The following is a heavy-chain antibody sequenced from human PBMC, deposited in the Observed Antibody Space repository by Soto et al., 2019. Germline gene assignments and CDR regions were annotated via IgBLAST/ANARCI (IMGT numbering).Heavy chain of an antibody. CDR2: IQSDGSSP. V-gene: IGHV3-74*01. CDR1: GFTFNYYW. Sequence: EVQLVESGGGLVQPGGSLRLSCVASGFTFNYYWMHWVRQAPGKGLVWVSRIQSDGSSPDYVDSVKGRFTISRDNAKNTLYLQMNNLGAEGKAVYYCARGGDPDYWGQGTLVTVSS. D-gene: IGHD2-21*02. J-gene: IGHJ4*02. CDR3: ARGGDPDY.